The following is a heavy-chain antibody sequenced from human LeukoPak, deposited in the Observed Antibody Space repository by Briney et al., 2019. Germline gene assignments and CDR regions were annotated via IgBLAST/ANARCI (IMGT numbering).Heavy chain of an antibody. CDR2: MSPNSGNT. CDR3: ARGFAYDFWSGYYSGRPSWHFDY. V-gene: IGHV1-8*01. D-gene: IGHD3-3*01. Sequence: ASVKVSCKASGYTFTSYDINWMRQATGQGLEWMGWMSPNSGNTGYAQKFQGRVTMTRDTSTGTAYLELSSLRSEDTAVYYCARGFAYDFWSGYYSGRPSWHFDYWGQGTLVTVSS. J-gene: IGHJ4*02. CDR1: GYTFTSYD.